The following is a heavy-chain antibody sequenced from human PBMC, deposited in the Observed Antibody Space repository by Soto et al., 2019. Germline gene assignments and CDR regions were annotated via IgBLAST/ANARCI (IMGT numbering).Heavy chain of an antibody. CDR3: ARGFCSGGSCYYYYYGMDV. V-gene: IGHV3-13*04. CDR1: GFTFSSYD. Sequence: GGSLRLSCAASGFTFSSYDMHWVRQATGKGLEWVSAIGTAGDTYYPGSVKGRFTISRENAKNSLYLQMNSLRAGDTAVYYCARGFCSGGSCYYYYYGMDVWGQGTTVTVSS. D-gene: IGHD2-15*01. J-gene: IGHJ6*02. CDR2: IGTAGDT.